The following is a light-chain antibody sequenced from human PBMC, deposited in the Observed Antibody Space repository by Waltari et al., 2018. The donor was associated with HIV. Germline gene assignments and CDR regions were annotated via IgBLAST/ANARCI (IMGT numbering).Light chain of an antibody. CDR3: QSSDNTLSGSV. J-gene: IGLJ2*01. CDR1: NSNIGTHA. V-gene: IGLV1-40*01. Sequence: QSVLTQPPSASGAPGQRVPLSCTGGNSNIGTHAVPWYQQFPGTAPQLLIYNTNNRPSGVPDRFSGSKSGTSASLAITGLQADDEADYYCQSSDNTLSGSVFGGGTRLTVL. CDR2: NTN.